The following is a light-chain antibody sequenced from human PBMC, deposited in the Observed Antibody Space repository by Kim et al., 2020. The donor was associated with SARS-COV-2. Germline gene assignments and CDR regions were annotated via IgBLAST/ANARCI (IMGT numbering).Light chain of an antibody. Sequence: DIQMTQSPSTLSASVGDRVTITCRASQSISSWLAWYQQKPGKSPKLLIYKASSLESGVPSRFSGSGSGPEFTLTISSLQPDDFATYYCQHQWTFGQGTKAEL. CDR3: QHQWT. V-gene: IGKV1-5*03. CDR2: KAS. J-gene: IGKJ1*01. CDR1: QSISSW.